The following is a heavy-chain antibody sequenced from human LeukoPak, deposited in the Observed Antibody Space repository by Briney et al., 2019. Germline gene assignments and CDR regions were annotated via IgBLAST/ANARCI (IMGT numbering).Heavy chain of an antibody. Sequence: GGSLRLSCAASGLTFSTYWMSWVRQAPGKGLEWVANIKEVGSAKYYVGSVKGRFTISRDNAKKSLYLQMNSLRAEDTAVYFCASGFLDDFWSGHFWGQGTLVTVSS. J-gene: IGHJ4*02. D-gene: IGHD3-3*01. CDR1: GLTFSTYW. CDR3: ASGFLDDFWSGHF. V-gene: IGHV3-7*01. CDR2: IKEVGSAK.